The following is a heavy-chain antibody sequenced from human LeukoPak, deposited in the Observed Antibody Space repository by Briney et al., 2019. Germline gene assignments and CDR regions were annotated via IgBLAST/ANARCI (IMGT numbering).Heavy chain of an antibody. CDR3: ARDTGGLFDY. Sequence: PGRSLRLSCAASGFTFSSYGMHWVRQAPGKGLEGVAVIWYDGSNKYYADSVKGRFTISRDNSKNTLYLQMNSLRAEDTAVYYCARDTGGLFDYWGQGTLVTVSS. J-gene: IGHJ4*02. CDR2: IWYDGSNK. CDR1: GFTFSSYG. D-gene: IGHD1-14*01. V-gene: IGHV3-33*01.